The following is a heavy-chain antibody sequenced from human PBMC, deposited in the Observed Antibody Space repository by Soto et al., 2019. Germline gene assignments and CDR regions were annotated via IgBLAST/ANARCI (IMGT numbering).Heavy chain of an antibody. J-gene: IGHJ4*02. Sequence: QVQLVESGGGVVQPGRSLRLSCAASGFTFSSYGMHWVRQAPGKGLEWVAVISYDGSNKYYADSVKGRFTISRDNSKNTLYLQMNSLRAEDTAVYYCAKGGVTTRGGTDYWGQGTLVTVSS. V-gene: IGHV3-30*18. CDR1: GFTFSSYG. CDR3: AKGGVTTRGGTDY. D-gene: IGHD4-17*01. CDR2: ISYDGSNK.